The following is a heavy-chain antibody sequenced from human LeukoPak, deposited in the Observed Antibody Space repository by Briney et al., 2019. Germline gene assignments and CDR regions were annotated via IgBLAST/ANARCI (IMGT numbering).Heavy chain of an antibody. V-gene: IGHV3-23*01. D-gene: IGHD4-11*01. CDR3: ANLVTTDYYYGMDV. CDR2: ISGSGGST. CDR1: GFTFSSYA. J-gene: IGHJ6*02. Sequence: GGSLRLSCAASGFTFSSYAMSWVRQAPGKGLEWVSAISGSGGSTYYADSVKGRFTISRDNSKNTLYLQMNSLRAEDTAVYYCANLVTTDYYYGMDVWGQGTTVTVSS.